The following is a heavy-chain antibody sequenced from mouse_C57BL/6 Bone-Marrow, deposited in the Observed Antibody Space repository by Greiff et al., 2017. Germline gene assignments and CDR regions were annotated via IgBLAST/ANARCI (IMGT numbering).Heavy chain of an antibody. CDR3: VLLEIMDY. J-gene: IGHJ4*01. CDR2: IWWDDDK. Sequence: QVTLKVCGPGILQPSQTLSLTCSFSGFSLSTFGMGVGWIRPPSGKGLEWLAHIWWDDDKYYNPALKSRLTISKDTSKNLVFLKIANVDTADTATYYCVLLEIMDYWGQGTSVTVSA. CDR1: GFSLSTFGMG. V-gene: IGHV8-8*01.